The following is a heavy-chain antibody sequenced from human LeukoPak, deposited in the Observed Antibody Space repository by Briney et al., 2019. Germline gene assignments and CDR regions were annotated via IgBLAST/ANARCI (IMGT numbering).Heavy chain of an antibody. J-gene: IGHJ3*02. CDR2: IIPIFGTA. Sequence: SVKVSCKASGGTFSSYAISLVRQAPGQGLEWMGRIIPIFGTANYAQKFQGRVTITTDESTSTAYMELSSLRSEDTAVYYCARDIDDNDAFDIWGQGTMVTVSS. D-gene: IGHD3-9*01. CDR3: ARDIDDNDAFDI. V-gene: IGHV1-69*05. CDR1: GGTFSSYA.